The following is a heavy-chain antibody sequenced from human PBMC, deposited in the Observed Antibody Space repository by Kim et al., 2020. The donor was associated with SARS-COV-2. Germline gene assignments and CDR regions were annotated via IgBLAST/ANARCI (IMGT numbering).Heavy chain of an antibody. J-gene: IGHJ4*02. D-gene: IGHD2-15*01. V-gene: IGHV1-69*13. CDR1: GGTFSSYA. Sequence: SVKVSCKASGGTFSSYAISWVRQAPGQWLEWMGGIIPIFGTANYAQKFQGRVTITADESTSTAYMELSSLRSEDTAVYYCARGARWIEYCSGGSCYETLDYWGQGTLVTVSS. CDR3: ARGARWIEYCSGGSCYETLDY. CDR2: IIPIFGTA.